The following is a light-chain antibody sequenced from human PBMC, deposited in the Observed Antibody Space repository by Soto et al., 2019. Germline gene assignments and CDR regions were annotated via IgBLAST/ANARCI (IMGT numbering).Light chain of an antibody. J-gene: IGKJ1*01. Sequence: EIVLTQSPGTLSLSPGERATLSCRASQSVSSSYLAWYQQKPGQAPRLLIYGASSRATGIPDRFSGSGSGTDFTLTINRLEPEDFAVYYCQDYGTSWTFGQGTKVDI. CDR1: QSVSSSY. V-gene: IGKV3-20*01. CDR2: GAS. CDR3: QDYGTSWT.